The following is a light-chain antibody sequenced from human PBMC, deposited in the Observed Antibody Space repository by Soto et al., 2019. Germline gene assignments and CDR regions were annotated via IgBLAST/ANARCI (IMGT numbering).Light chain of an antibody. Sequence: DVVLTQSPLSLPVTLGQPASISCGSSQSLVYSNGNTYLNWFHQRPGQSPRRLIYKVSNRDSGVPDRFSGSGSGTDFTLTISRVEAEDVGVYYCMQGTHWITFGQGTRLEIK. V-gene: IGKV2-30*01. CDR3: MQGTHWIT. J-gene: IGKJ5*01. CDR2: KVS. CDR1: QSLVYSNGNTY.